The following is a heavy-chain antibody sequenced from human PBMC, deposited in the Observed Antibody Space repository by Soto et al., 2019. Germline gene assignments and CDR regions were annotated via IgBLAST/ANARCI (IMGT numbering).Heavy chain of an antibody. V-gene: IGHV3-21*01. Sequence: GGSLRLSCAASGFTFSSYSMNLVRQAPGKGLEWVSSISSSSSYIYYADSVKGRFTISRDNAKNSLYLQMNSLRAEDTAVYYCARDGSSSGGYGGWFDPWGQGTLVTVSS. CDR2: ISSSSSYI. J-gene: IGHJ5*02. CDR1: GFTFSSYS. D-gene: IGHD6-19*01. CDR3: ARDGSSSGGYGGWFDP.